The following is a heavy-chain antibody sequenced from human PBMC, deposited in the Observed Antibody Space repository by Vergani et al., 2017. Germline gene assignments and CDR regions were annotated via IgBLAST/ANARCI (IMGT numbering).Heavy chain of an antibody. CDR1: GYTFTSYY. V-gene: IGHV1-24*01. D-gene: IGHD3-22*01. CDR3: ATAYYDSSGYSHNWFDP. CDR2: FDPEDGET. J-gene: IGHJ5*02. Sequence: QVQLVQSGAEVKKPGASVKVSCKASGYTFTSYYMHWVRQAPGQGLEWMGGFDPEDGETIYAQKFQGRVTMTEDTSTDTAYMELSSLRSEDTAVYYCATAYYDSSGYSHNWFDPWGQGTLVTVSS.